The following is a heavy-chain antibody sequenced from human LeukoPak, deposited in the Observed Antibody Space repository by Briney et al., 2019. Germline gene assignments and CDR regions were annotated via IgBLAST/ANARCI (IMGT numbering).Heavy chain of an antibody. J-gene: IGHJ6*02. D-gene: IGHD3-22*01. V-gene: IGHV1-69*13. CDR3: ARISYYDSSGYYGRYGMDV. CDR1: GGTFSIYA. CDR2: IIPIFGTA. Sequence: ASVTVSFTASGGTFSIYAISWVRQAPGQGLEWMGGIIPIFGTANYAQKFQGRVTITADESTSTAYMELSSLRSEDTAVYYCARISYYDSSGYYGRYGMDVWGQGTTVTVSS.